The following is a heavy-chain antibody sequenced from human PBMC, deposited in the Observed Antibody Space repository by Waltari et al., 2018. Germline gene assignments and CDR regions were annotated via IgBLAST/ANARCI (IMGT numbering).Heavy chain of an antibody. CDR3: AKVPRGLPDAFDI. V-gene: IGHV3-48*04. Sequence: ASAFTFNIYTMSWVRQAPGKGLEWIAYISSSSSAIYHADSVEGRFTISRDNAKNSLYLQMNSLRAEDTAVYYCAKVPRGLPDAFDIWGQGTMVTVSS. CDR1: AFTFNIYT. D-gene: IGHD2-21*02. J-gene: IGHJ3*02. CDR2: ISSSSSAI.